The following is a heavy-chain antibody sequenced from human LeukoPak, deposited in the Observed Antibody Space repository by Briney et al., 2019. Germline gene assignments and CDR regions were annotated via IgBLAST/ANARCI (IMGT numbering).Heavy chain of an antibody. CDR3: VGTIASRGSEY. CDR1: GFTFTNYW. CDR2: LPPDELGI. J-gene: IGHJ4*02. V-gene: IGHV3-74*01. Sequence: GGSLRLSCAASGFTFTNYWMHWARQAPGMGLVWVSRLPPDELGIIYADSVKGRFTVSRDNAKSTVYLQMNNLRVDDTAMYYCVGTIASRGSEYWGQGALVTVSS. D-gene: IGHD6-6*01.